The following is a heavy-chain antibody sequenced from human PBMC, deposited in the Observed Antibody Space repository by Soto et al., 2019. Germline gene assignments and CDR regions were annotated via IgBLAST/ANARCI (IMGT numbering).Heavy chain of an antibody. J-gene: IGHJ4*02. Sequence: QVQLVQSGAEVKKPGSSVKVSCKASGGTFSSYAISWVRQAPGQGLEWMGGIIPIFGTANYAQKFQGRVTITADESTSTAYMEPSSLRSEDTAVYYCARDTPNYYDSSGSLVYWGQGTLVTVSS. D-gene: IGHD3-22*01. CDR3: ARDTPNYYDSSGSLVY. V-gene: IGHV1-69*01. CDR1: GGTFSSYA. CDR2: IIPIFGTA.